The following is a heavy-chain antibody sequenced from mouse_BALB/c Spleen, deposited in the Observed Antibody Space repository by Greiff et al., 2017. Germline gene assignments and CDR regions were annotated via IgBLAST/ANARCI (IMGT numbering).Heavy chain of an antibody. J-gene: IGHJ2*01. D-gene: IGHD1-1*02. CDR3: ARAHYYGGYFDY. CDR1: GFTFTDYY. V-gene: IGHV7-3*02. CDR2: IRNKANGYTT. Sequence: EVNVVESGGGLVQPGGSLRLSCATSGFTFTDYYMSWVRQPPGKALEWLGFIRNKANGYTTEYSASVKGRFTISRDNSQSILYLQMNTLRAEDSATYYCARAHYYGGYFDYWGQGTTLTVSS.